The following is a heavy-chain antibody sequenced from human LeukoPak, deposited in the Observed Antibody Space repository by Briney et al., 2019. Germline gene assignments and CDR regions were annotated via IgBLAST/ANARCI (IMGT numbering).Heavy chain of an antibody. CDR2: IIPILGIA. CDR1: GGTFSSYA. CDR3: ARVTGYCSSTSCYTDYFDY. J-gene: IGHJ4*02. V-gene: IGHV1-69*04. D-gene: IGHD2-2*02. Sequence: GSSVKVSCKASGGTFSSYAISWVRQAPGQGLEWMGRIIPILGIANYAQKFQGRVTMTRDTSISTAYTELSRLRSDDTAVYYCARVTGYCSSTSCYTDYFDYWGQGTLVTVSS.